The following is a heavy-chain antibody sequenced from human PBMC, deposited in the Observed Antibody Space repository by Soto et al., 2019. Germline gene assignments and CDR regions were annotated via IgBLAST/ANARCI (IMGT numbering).Heavy chain of an antibody. CDR1: GFTFSSYS. CDR3: AKPGIAAAGTWWFDP. V-gene: IGHV3-21*01. Sequence: EVQLVESGGGLVKPGGSLRLSCAASGFTFSSYSMNWVRQAPGKGLEWVSSISSSSSYIYYADSVKGRFTNSRDNAKNSLYLQMNSLRAEDTAVYYCAKPGIAAAGTWWFDPWGQGTLVTVSS. CDR2: ISSSSSYI. J-gene: IGHJ5*02. D-gene: IGHD6-13*01.